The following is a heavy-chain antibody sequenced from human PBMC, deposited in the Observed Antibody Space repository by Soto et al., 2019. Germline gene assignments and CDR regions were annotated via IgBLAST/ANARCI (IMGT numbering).Heavy chain of an antibody. Sequence: GESLKISCQASGYIFTSYWIAWVRQKPGKGLEWMGIIYPGDSDTTYSPSFQGQVTISADMSNNTAYLQWSGLKASDTAMYYCARHKGDYYYGMDVWGQGTTVTVSS. CDR3: ARHKGDYYYGMDV. V-gene: IGHV5-51*01. CDR2: IYPGDSDT. CDR1: GYIFTSYW. J-gene: IGHJ6*02.